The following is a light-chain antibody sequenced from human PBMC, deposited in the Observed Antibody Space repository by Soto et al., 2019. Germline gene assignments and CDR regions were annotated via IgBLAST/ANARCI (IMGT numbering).Light chain of an antibody. CDR2: GAS. CDR1: QSISNN. CDR3: QQYNNWPMT. Sequence: EIVMTQSPATLSVSPGERATLSCRASQSISNNLAWYQQKPGQAPRLLIFGASTRATGIPARFSGGGSGTEFTVTISSPQSEDFAVYYCQQYNNWPMTFGQGTKVDIK. J-gene: IGKJ1*01. V-gene: IGKV3-15*01.